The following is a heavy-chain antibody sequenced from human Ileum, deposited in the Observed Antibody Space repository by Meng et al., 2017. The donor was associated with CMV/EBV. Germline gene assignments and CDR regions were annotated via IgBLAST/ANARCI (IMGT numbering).Heavy chain of an antibody. CDR2: ISSSGGNT. V-gene: IGHV3-23*01. CDR3: AKDLVVIVGAWGSYY. J-gene: IGHJ4*02. D-gene: IGHD1-26*01. CDR1: GFTFSGYA. Sequence: GESLKISCAASGFTFSGYAMTWVRQAPGKGLEWVSVISSSGGNTYYADSVKGRFTISRDNSKNTLYLQMNSLRAEDTAVYYCAKDLVVIVGAWGSYYWGQGTLVTVSS.